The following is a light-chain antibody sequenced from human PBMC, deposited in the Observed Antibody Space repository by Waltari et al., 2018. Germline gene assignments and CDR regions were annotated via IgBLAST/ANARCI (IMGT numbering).Light chain of an antibody. CDR3: LLYFGGPQLAV. J-gene: IGLJ3*02. V-gene: IGLV7-43*01. CDR1: PVAVTRGHF. Sequence: QTVVPPEPSLTVSPGGTVTLPCASRPVAVTRGHFPTWFQRTPGQAPRPLIYSTTQKYSWTPARFSGSLRGGRADLTLSGVQPDDEAEYYCLLYFGGPQLAVFGGGTRLTVL. CDR2: STT.